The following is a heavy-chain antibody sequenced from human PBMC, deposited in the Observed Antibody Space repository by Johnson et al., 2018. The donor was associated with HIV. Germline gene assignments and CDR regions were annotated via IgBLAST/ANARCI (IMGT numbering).Heavy chain of an antibody. CDR1: GFTFSSYA. CDR2: ISYDGSNK. V-gene: IGHV3-30*04. Sequence: QVQLVESGGGVVQPGRSLRLSCAASGFTFSSYAMHWVRQAPGKGLEWVAVISYDGSNKYYADSVKDRFTISRDNSKNTLYLQMNSLRAEDTAVYYCARDSPGEITMVQGVIGIWGQGTMVTVSS. J-gene: IGHJ3*02. D-gene: IGHD3-10*01. CDR3: ARDSPGEITMVQGVIGI.